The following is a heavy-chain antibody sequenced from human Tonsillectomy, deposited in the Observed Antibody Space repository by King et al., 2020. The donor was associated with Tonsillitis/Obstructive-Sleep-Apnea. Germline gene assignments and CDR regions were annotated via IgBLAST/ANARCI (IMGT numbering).Heavy chain of an antibody. CDR1: GGSISSRTHY. J-gene: IGHJ4*02. D-gene: IGHD3-10*01. CDR3: ARHLFSESDNFFNS. Sequence: QLQESGPGLVKPSETLSLTCTVSGGSISSRTHYWGWIRQPPGRGLEWIGSIYYGGSTYYHPSLKSRVTISVDTSKNQFSLKLTSVTAADTAVYYCARHLFSESDNFFNSWGQGALVTVSS. V-gene: IGHV4-39*01. CDR2: IYYGGST.